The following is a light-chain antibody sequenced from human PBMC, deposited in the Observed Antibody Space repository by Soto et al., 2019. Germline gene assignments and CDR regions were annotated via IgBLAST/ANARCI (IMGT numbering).Light chain of an antibody. V-gene: IGKV1-39*01. Sequence: DIQMTQSPSSLSASVGDRVTVSCRASQSINSYLNWYQQKPGKAPTLLIYSASSLEEGVPSRFSGSGSGTEFTLTISSLQPEDFVTYSCQQTYTTPYTFGQGTKLEIK. J-gene: IGKJ2*01. CDR3: QQTYTTPYT. CDR2: SAS. CDR1: QSINSY.